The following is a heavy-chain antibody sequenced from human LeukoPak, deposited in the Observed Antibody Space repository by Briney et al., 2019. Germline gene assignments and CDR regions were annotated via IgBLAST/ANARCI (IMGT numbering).Heavy chain of an antibody. J-gene: IGHJ3*02. Sequence: SETLSLTCTVSGGSINTYYWSWLRQPAGKGLEWIGRIYSSGTTHYNPSLKSRVTMSVDTSKNQFSLKLSSVTAADTAVYFCARGPYSYDSSGAFDIWGQGTMVTVSS. CDR1: GGSINTYY. CDR2: IYSSGTT. D-gene: IGHD3-22*01. CDR3: ARGPYSYDSSGAFDI. V-gene: IGHV4-4*07.